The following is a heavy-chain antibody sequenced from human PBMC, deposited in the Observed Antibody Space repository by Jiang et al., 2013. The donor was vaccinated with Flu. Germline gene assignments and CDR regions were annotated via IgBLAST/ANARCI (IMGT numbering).Heavy chain of an antibody. D-gene: IGHD3-22*01. CDR1: GFTFRSYA. V-gene: IGHV3-23*04. J-gene: IGHJ2*01. CDR3: AKDPNSGGSYYRYFDL. CDR2: ISGSGGTS. Sequence: QLVESGGGLVQPGGSLRLSCAASGFTFRSYALSWVRQAPGKGLEWVSAISGSGGTSYYADSVKGRFTISRDNSKNTLSLQMNSLSAEDTAVYYCAKDPNSGGSYYRYFDLWGRGTLVTVSS.